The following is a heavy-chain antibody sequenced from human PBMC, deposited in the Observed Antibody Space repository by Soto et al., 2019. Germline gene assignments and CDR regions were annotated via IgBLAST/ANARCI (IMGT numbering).Heavy chain of an antibody. V-gene: IGHV4-30-2*01. CDR3: ARVPWP. Sequence: SETLSLTCAVSGGSISSCGYSWSWIRQPPGKGLEWIGYIYHSGSTYYNPSLKSRVTISVDRSKNQFSLKLSSVTAADTAVYECARVPWPCSQGTLDTVS. J-gene: IGHJ5*02. CDR2: IYHSGST. CDR1: GGSISSCGYS.